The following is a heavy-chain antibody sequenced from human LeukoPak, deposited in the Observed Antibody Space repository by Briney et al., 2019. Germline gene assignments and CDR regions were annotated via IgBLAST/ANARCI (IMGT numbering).Heavy chain of an antibody. Sequence: GGSLRVSCAASGFTFSSYAMSWVRQAPGKGLEWVSAISGGGGSTYYADSVKGRFTISRDNSKNTLYLQMNSLRAEDTAVYYCAKDPIAVAGTLDYYYYYGMDVWGQGTTVTVSS. CDR1: GFTFSSYA. CDR2: ISGGGGST. CDR3: AKDPIAVAGTLDYYYYYGMDV. D-gene: IGHD6-19*01. J-gene: IGHJ6*02. V-gene: IGHV3-23*01.